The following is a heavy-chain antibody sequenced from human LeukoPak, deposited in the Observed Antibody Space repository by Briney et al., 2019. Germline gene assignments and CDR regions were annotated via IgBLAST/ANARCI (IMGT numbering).Heavy chain of an antibody. D-gene: IGHD2-2*01. V-gene: IGHV1-69*13. CDR1: GYTFTSYY. CDR3: ARDQLGYCSSPSCYAAFDI. CDR2: IIPIFGTA. J-gene: IGHJ3*02. Sequence: ASVKVSCKASGYTFTSYYMHWVRQAPGQGLEWMGGIIPIFGTANYAQKLQGRVTITADESTNTAYMELSSLRSEDTAVYYCARDQLGYCSSPSCYAAFDIWGQETMVTVSS.